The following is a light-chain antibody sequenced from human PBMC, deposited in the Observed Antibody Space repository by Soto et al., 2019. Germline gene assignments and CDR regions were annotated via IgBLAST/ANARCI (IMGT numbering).Light chain of an antibody. CDR2: GAS. V-gene: IGKV3-15*01. J-gene: IGKJ1*01. Sequence: EIVMTQSPATLSVSPGERATLSCRASQSVGSNLAWYQQKPGQAPRLLIYGASTRATGIPARFSGSGSGTEFTLTISSLQSEDFAIYFGQQYNNWPPYSTFGQGTKVEIK. CDR1: QSVGSN. CDR3: QQYNNWPPYST.